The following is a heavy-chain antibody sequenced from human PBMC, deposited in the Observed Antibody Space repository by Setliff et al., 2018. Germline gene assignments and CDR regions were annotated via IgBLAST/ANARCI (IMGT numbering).Heavy chain of an antibody. V-gene: IGHV4-39*07. Sequence: SETLSLTCTVSGGSIKDEDHYWGWIRQPPGKGLEWIGTIYYSGATYHNPSLKSRLAISVDTSKNQFSLKLSSVTAADTAVYYCASGVPNYDFWSGYYTGSYWFDPWGQGTLVTVSS. D-gene: IGHD3-3*01. CDR2: IYYSGAT. CDR1: GGSIKDEDHY. J-gene: IGHJ5*02. CDR3: ASGVPNYDFWSGYYTGSYWFDP.